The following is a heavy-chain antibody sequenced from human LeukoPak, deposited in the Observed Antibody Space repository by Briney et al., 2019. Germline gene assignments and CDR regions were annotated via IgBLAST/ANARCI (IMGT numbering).Heavy chain of an antibody. J-gene: IGHJ3*02. CDR3: ASPVGATTVRAFDI. Sequence: GGSLRLSCAASGFTFSSYAMHWVRQAPGKGLEWVGRTRNEANIYTTKYAASVKGRFTISRDDSKNSLYLQMNSLKTEDTAVYYCASPVGATTVRAFDIWGQGTMVTVSS. D-gene: IGHD1-26*01. CDR1: GFTFSSYA. CDR2: TRNEANIYTT. V-gene: IGHV3-72*01.